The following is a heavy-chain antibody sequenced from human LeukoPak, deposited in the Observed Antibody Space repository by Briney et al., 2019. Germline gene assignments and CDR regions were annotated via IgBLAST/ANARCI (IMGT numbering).Heavy chain of an antibody. CDR2: INSGSSYM. CDR3: AGGIHY. Sequence: GGSLRLSCAASGFSFSTYSINWVRQAPGKGQEWVSSINSGSSYMTYADSVRGRFTISRDNAKNSVYMQMNSLRVEDTAVYYCAGGIHYWGRGTLVTVSS. J-gene: IGHJ4*02. CDR1: GFSFSTYS. D-gene: IGHD2-21*01. V-gene: IGHV3-21*06.